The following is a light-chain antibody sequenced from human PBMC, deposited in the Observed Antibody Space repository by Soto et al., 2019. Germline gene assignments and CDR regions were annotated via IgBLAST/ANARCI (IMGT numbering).Light chain of an antibody. Sequence: DIQMTQSPSTLSASVGDRVTITCRASQTISNWLAWYQQKPGRAPKVLIFDASTLDGGVPSRFSGRRSGTDFTLTISSLQPSDVATYYCQQYNTYPLTFGGGTKVEI. CDR3: QQYNTYPLT. J-gene: IGKJ4*01. V-gene: IGKV1-5*01. CDR2: DAS. CDR1: QTISNW.